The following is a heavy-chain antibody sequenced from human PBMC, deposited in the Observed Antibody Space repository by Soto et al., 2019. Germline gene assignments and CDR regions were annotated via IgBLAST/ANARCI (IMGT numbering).Heavy chain of an antibody. D-gene: IGHD3-16*01. CDR1: WDSVSSNSTA. CDR3: ARATAVGVDGRFHP. V-gene: IGHV6-1*01. Sequence: SQTLSLTCAISWDSVSSNSTAWNWIMQSPSRGLEWLGRTYYRSKWYNDYAVSVKSRITINPDTSKNQFSLQLNSVTPEDTAVYYCARATAVGVDGRFHPWGQARLFTVCS. J-gene: IGHJ5*02. CDR2: TYYRSKWYN.